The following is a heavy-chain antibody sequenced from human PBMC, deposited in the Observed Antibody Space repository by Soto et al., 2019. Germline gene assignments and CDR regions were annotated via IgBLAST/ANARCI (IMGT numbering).Heavy chain of an antibody. J-gene: IGHJ5*02. D-gene: IGHD3-22*01. CDR2: IIPIFGTA. CDR3: ARDRSSGSVDP. CDR1: GCTCSSYA. V-gene: IGHV1-69*13. Sequence: ASVKVSCKASGCTCSSYAISWVRQAPGQGLEWMGGIIPIFGTANYAQKFQGRVTITADESTSTAYMELSSLRSEDTAGYYCARDRSSGSVDPWGQGTLVTVSS.